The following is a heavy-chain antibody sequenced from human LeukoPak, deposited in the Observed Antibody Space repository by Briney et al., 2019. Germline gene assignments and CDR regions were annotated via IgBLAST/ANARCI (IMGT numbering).Heavy chain of an antibody. CDR3: ATPRGIRGVNLDY. J-gene: IGHJ4*02. D-gene: IGHD3-10*01. Sequence: PGGSLRLSCVASGFTLGSQAMSWVRQAPGKGLEWVSVIYNSGSTYYADSVKGRSTISRDNSKNTLYLQMNSLRAEDTAVYYCATPRGIRGVNLDYWGQGTLVTVSS. CDR1: GFTLGSQA. V-gene: IGHV3-66*01. CDR2: IYNSGST.